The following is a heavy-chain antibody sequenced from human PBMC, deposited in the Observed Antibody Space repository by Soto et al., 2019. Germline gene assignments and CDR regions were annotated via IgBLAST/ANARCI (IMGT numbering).Heavy chain of an antibody. CDR2: ISSSSSYI. V-gene: IGHV3-21*01. CDR1: GFTFSSYS. D-gene: IGHD3-16*02. J-gene: IGHJ4*02. Sequence: PGGSLRLSCAASGFTFSSYSMNWVRQAPGKGLEWVSSISSSSSYIYYADSVKGRFTISRDNAKNSLYLQMNSLRAEDTAVYYCARGRFGGVIVIRRTEYYFDYWGQGTLVTVS. CDR3: ARGRFGGVIVIRRTEYYFDY.